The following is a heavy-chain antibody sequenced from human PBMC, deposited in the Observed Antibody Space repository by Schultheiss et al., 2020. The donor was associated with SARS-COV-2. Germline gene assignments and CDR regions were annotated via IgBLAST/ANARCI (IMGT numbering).Heavy chain of an antibody. CDR1: GGSIISGGYY. CDR2: IYYSGST. D-gene: IGHD3-10*01. V-gene: IGHV4-31*03. J-gene: IGHJ5*02. CDR3: AREGGVTMVRGVIIDRGFDP. Sequence: SETLSLTCTVSGGSIISGGYYWSWIRQHPGKGLEWIGYIYYSGSTNYNPSLKSRVTISVDTSKNQFSLKLSSVTAADTAVYYCAREGGVTMVRGVIIDRGFDPWGQGTLVTVSS.